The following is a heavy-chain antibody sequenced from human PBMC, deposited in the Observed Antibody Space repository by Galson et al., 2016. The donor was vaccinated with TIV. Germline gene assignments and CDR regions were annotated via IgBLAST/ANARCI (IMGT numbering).Heavy chain of an antibody. CDR2: IIPMFGTA. CDR1: GGTFSSYA. V-gene: IGHV1-69*13. CDR3: AKDRNTAFVTPYSCCGLDV. J-gene: IGHJ6*02. Sequence: SVKVSCKASGGTFSSYAIKWVRQAPGQGLEWMGEIIPMFGTANYAQKFQGRVTITADESTSTAYMELSSLRSEDTAVYYCAKDRNTAFVTPYSCCGLDVWGQATTLIVSS. D-gene: IGHD5-18*01.